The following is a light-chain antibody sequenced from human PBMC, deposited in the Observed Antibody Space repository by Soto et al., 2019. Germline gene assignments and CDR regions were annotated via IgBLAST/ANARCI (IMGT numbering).Light chain of an antibody. Sequence: EIVLTQSPGTLSLSAGERATLSCRASQSVTSTYIAWYQQRSGQAPRLLVYATSTRAVGVPDRFTGSGSGTDFTLTISRLEPEDFAVYYCQHYGRSPMFGPGTKVDI. CDR1: QSVTSTY. CDR3: QHYGRSPM. CDR2: ATS. V-gene: IGKV3-20*01. J-gene: IGKJ1*01.